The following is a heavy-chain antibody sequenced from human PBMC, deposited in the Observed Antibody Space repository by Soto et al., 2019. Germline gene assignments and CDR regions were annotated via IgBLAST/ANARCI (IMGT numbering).Heavy chain of an antibody. J-gene: IGHJ6*02. CDR3: AKAPAPQAYYYYGMDV. Sequence: PGGSLRLSCAASGFTFDDYTMHWVRQAPGKGLEWVSLISWDGGSTYYADSVKGRFTISRDNSKNSLYLQMNSLRTEDTALYYCAKAPAPQAYYYYGMDVWGQGTTVTVSS. V-gene: IGHV3-43*01. CDR1: GFTFDDYT. CDR2: ISWDGGST.